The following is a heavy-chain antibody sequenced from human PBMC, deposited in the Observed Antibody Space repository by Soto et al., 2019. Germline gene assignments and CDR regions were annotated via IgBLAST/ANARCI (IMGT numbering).Heavy chain of an antibody. D-gene: IGHD3-16*01. J-gene: IGHJ5*02. CDR2: IWYDGSNK. CDR3: ARDLNNYGSWFDP. CDR1: GFTLSSYG. Sequence: GGSLRLSCAASGFTLSSYGMHWVRQAPGKGLEWVAVIWYDGSNKYYADSVRGRFTISRDNSKNTLYLQMNSLRAEDTAVHYCARDLNNYGSWFDPWGQGTLVTV. V-gene: IGHV3-33*01.